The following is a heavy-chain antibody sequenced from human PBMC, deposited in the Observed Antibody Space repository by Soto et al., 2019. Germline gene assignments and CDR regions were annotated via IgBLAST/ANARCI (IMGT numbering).Heavy chain of an antibody. D-gene: IGHD3-16*02. CDR3: ARYRSTFNLDY. V-gene: IGHV3-11*03. J-gene: IGHJ4*02. CDR2: ISSSSSYT. CDR1: GFTFSDYY. Sequence: PGGSLRLSCAASGFTFSDYYMSWIRQAPGKGLEWVSYISSSSSYTNYADSVKGRFTISRDNAKNSLYLQMNSLRAEDTAVYYCARYRSTFNLDYWGQGTLVTVSS.